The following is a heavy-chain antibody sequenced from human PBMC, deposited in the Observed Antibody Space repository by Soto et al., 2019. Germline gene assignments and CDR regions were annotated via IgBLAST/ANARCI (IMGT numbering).Heavy chain of an antibody. J-gene: IGHJ3*02. CDR3: ARGYCSRNSCYTGDAFDI. CDR1: GGSVSSGSYY. D-gene: IGHD2-2*02. CDR2: IYYSGST. Sequence: SETLSLTCTVSGGSVSSGSYYWSWIRQPPGKGLEWIGYIYYSGSTNYNPSLKSRVTISVDTSKNQFSLKLSSVTAADTAVYYCARGYCSRNSCYTGDAFDIWGQGTVVTVSS. V-gene: IGHV4-61*01.